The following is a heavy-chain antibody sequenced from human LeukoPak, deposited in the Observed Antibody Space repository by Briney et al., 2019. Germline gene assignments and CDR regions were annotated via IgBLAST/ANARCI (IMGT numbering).Heavy chain of an antibody. V-gene: IGHV1-46*01. J-gene: IGHJ4*02. Sequence: ASVKVSCKASGYTFTSYYMHWVRQAPGQGLEWMGIINPSGGSTNYAQKFQGRVTMTRNTSISTAYMELSSLRSEDTAVYYCAIQITMVRGVMGYWGQGTLVTVSS. CDR1: GYTFTSYY. CDR3: AIQITMVRGVMGY. D-gene: IGHD3-10*01. CDR2: INPSGGST.